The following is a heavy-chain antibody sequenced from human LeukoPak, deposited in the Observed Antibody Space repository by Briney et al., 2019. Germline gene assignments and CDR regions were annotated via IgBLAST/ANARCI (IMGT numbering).Heavy chain of an antibody. CDR1: GFTFRNVW. CDR3: ARLGSYRGTSMAYFDL. Sequence: GGSLRLSCAVAGFTFRNVWMSWVRQAPGEGLEWVSYISSSGSTKHYADSVKGRFTISRDNAKDSLYLQMNSLRAEDTAVYYCARLGSYRGTSMAYFDLWGRGTLVTVSS. J-gene: IGHJ2*01. D-gene: IGHD1-26*01. V-gene: IGHV3-11*04. CDR2: ISSSGSTK.